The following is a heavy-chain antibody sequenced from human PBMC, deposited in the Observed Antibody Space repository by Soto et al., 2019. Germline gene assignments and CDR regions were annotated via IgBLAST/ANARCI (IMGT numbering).Heavy chain of an antibody. V-gene: IGHV4-39*01. CDR3: ARRGGGDSLFDS. J-gene: IGHJ4*02. CDR2: IFYGGGTGVT. D-gene: IGHD4-17*01. CDR1: GDSFSTSNYY. Sequence: QLHLQESGPGLVKPSETLSLTCTVSGDSFSTSNYYWGWIRQPPGKGLEWIGNIFYGGGTGVTYYNPSLKSRVINSVDTSKNQFSLKLRSITAADTAFYFCARRGGGDSLFDSWGQGKLVTVSS.